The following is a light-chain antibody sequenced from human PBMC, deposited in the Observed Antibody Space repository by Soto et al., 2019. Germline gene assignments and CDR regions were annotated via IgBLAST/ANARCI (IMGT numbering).Light chain of an antibody. J-gene: IGLJ2*01. V-gene: IGLV7-46*01. CDR2: DTS. Sequence: QTVVTQEPSLTVSPGGTVTLPCGSSTGAVTSGHYPYWFQQKPGQAPRTLIYDTSNKHSWTPARFSGSLLVGKAALTLSGAQPEDEDEYYCLLSYSGAEGVFGGGTKLTVL. CDR3: LLSYSGAEGV. CDR1: TGAVTSGHY.